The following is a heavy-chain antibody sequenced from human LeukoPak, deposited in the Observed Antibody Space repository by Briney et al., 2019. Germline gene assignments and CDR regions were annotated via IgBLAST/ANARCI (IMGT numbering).Heavy chain of an antibody. D-gene: IGHD4-17*01. J-gene: IGHJ4*02. Sequence: GGSLRLSCAASGFTFSGSAMHWVRQAPGKGLEWVAVISYDGSNKYYADSVKGRFTISRDNSKNTLYLQMNSLRAEDTAVYYCARDPVYGDYVQYYFDYWGQGTLVTVSS. CDR2: ISYDGSNK. CDR1: GFTFSGSA. V-gene: IGHV3-30-3*01. CDR3: ARDPVYGDYVQYYFDY.